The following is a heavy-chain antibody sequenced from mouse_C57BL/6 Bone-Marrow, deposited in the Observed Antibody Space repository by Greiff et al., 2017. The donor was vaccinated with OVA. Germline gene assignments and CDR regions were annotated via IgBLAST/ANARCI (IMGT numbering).Heavy chain of an antibody. CDR2: IYIGNGYT. CDR3: ARKEGLYYYGYWYFDV. CDR1: GYTFTSYG. V-gene: IGHV1-58*01. D-gene: IGHD1-1*01. Sequence: VQLQQSGAELVRPGSSVKMSCKTSGYTFTSYGINWVKQRPGQGLEWIGYIYIGNGYTEYNEKFKGKATLTSDTSSSTAYMQLSSLTSEESAIYICARKEGLYYYGYWYFDVWGTGTTVTVSS. J-gene: IGHJ1*03.